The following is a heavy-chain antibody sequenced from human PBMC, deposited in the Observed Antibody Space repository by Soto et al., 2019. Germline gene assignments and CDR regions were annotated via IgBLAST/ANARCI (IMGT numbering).Heavy chain of an antibody. CDR3: ARTSAYYDIFNWFDP. J-gene: IGHJ5*02. CDR2: IYHSGST. CDR1: GYSISSGYY. D-gene: IGHD3-9*01. V-gene: IGHV4-38-2*01. Sequence: SETLSLTCAVSGYSISSGYYWGWIRQPPGKGLEWIGSIYHSGSTYYNPSLKSRVTISVDTSKNQFSLKLSSVTAADTAVYYCARTSAYYDIFNWFDPWGQGTLVTVSS.